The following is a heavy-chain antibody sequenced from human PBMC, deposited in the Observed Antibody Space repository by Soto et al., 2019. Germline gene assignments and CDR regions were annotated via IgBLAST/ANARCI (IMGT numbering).Heavy chain of an antibody. CDR3: ARRGSSSQNLDY. CDR1: GGSISSYY. Sequence: SETLSLTCTVSGGSISSYYWSWIRQPPGKGLEWIGYIYYSGSTNYNPSLKSRVTISVDTSKNQFSLKLSSVTAADTAVYYCARRGSSSQNLDYWGQGTLVTVSS. D-gene: IGHD6-13*01. CDR2: IYYSGST. V-gene: IGHV4-59*01. J-gene: IGHJ4*02.